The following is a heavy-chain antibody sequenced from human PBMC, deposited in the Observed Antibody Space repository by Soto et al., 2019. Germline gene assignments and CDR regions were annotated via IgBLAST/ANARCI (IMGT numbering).Heavy chain of an antibody. J-gene: IGHJ3*02. CDR3: AREIFGVIISGGRDAFDI. CDR1: GLTVSSSY. D-gene: IGHD3-3*01. V-gene: IGHV3-53*01. Sequence: PGGSLRLSCAASGLTVSSSYMSWVRQAPGKGLQWVSVIYSAGSTYYANSVKGRFTISRDISTNMVYLQMSSLTDEDTAVYYCAREIFGVIISGGRDAFDIWGQGTMVTVSS. CDR2: IYSAGST.